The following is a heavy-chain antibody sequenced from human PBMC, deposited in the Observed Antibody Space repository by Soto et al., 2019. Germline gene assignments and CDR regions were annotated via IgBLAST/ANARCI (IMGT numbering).Heavy chain of an antibody. CDR2: IYHSGST. CDR3: ASSGGGEDY. Sequence: QVQLQESGPGLVKPSGTLSLSCAVSGGSISSSHWWTWVRQPPGTGLEGIGEIYHSGSTNYNPSLKGGVTISVDPSRNQFSLNLSSVPAPDTALYFCASSGGGEDYWGQGILVTVSS. V-gene: IGHV4-4*02. CDR1: GGSISSSHW. J-gene: IGHJ4*02. D-gene: IGHD3-16*01.